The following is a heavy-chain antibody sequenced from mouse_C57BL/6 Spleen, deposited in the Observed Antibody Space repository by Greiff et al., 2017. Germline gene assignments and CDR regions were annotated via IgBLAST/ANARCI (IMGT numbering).Heavy chain of an antibody. Sequence: VQLQPSGAELVKPGASVKISCKASGYAFSSYWMTWVKQRPGKGLEWIGQIYPGDGDPNYNAKFKVKATLTADKSSSTAYMQLSRLTAEDSSVYFCARCLTVVDAMGYSGQGTSVTVSS. J-gene: IGHJ4*01. CDR1: GYAFSSYW. CDR3: ARCLTVVDAMGY. CDR2: IYPGDGDP. V-gene: IGHV1-80*01. D-gene: IGHD1-1*01.